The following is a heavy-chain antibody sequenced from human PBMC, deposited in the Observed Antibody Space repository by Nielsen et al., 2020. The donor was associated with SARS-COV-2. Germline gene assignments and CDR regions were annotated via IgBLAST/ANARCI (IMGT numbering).Heavy chain of an antibody. J-gene: IGHJ6*02. CDR3: ARGQWAAAPGYYYGMDV. D-gene: IGHD6-13*01. CDR2: TRNKANSYTT. Sequence: GESLKISCAASGFTFSDHYMDWVRQAPGKGLEWVGRTRNKANSYTTEYAASVKGRFTISRDDSKNSLYLQMNSLRAEDTAVYYCARGQWAAAPGYYYGMDVWGQGTTVTVSS. V-gene: IGHV3-72*01. CDR1: GFTFSDHY.